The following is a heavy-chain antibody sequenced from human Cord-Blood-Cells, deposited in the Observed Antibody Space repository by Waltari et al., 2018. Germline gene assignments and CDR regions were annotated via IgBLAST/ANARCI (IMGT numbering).Heavy chain of an antibody. V-gene: IGHV1-24*01. D-gene: IGHD4-4*01. CDR2: FDPEDGET. CDR3: ATDAAYSNYYYFDY. Sequence: QVQLVQSGAEVRKPGTSVTVACKVSGSATTDLAMTWGRQAPGKGLEWMGGFDPEDGETIYEQKFQGRVTMTEDTSTDTAYMELSSLRSEDTAVYYCATDAAYSNYYYFDYWGQGTLVTVSS. J-gene: IGHJ4*02. CDR1: GSATTDLA.